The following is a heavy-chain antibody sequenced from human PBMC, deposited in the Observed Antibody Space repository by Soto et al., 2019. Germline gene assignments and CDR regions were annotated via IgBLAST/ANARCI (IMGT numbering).Heavy chain of an antibody. V-gene: IGHV3-23*01. CDR1: GFTFSSYA. Sequence: GGSLRLSCVASGFTFSSYAMTWVRQAPGKGLEWVSSMGGSGRSTYYTDSVKGRFTISRDNSMNTLYLQMKSLRAEDTAVYYCAKVSSSWYAGFFDLWGQGT. CDR3: AKVSSSWYAGFFDL. D-gene: IGHD6-13*01. J-gene: IGHJ4*02. CDR2: MGGSGRST.